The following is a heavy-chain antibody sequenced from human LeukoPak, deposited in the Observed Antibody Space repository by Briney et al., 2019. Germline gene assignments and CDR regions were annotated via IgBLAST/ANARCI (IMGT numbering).Heavy chain of an antibody. D-gene: IGHD3-9*01. J-gene: IGHJ4*02. CDR3: ARASYDILTGYSRYYFDY. CDR2: IYYSGGT. V-gene: IGHV4-59*01. CDR1: GGSISSYY. Sequence: SETLSLTCTVSGGSISSYYWSWIRQPPGKGLEWIGYIYYSGGTNYNPSLKSRVTISVDTSKNQFSLKLSSVTAADTAVYYCARASYDILTGYSRYYFDYWGQGTLVTVSS.